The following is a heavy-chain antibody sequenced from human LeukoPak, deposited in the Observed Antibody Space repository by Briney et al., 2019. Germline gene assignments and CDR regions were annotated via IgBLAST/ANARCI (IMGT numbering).Heavy chain of an antibody. V-gene: IGHV4-39*07. CDR3: ARLLYGAVTTNYWYFDL. Sequence: KTSETLSLTCTVSGGSISSSSYYWSWIRQPPGKGLEWIGEINHSGSTNYNPSLKSRVTISVDKSKNQFSLKLSSVTAADTAVYYCARLLYGAVTTNYWYFDLWGRGTLVTVSS. D-gene: IGHD4-17*01. CDR2: INHSGST. J-gene: IGHJ2*01. CDR1: GGSISSSSYY.